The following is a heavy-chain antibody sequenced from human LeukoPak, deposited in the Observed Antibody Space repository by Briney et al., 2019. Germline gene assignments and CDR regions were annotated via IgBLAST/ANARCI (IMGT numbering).Heavy chain of an antibody. V-gene: IGHV1-69-2*01. D-gene: IGHD3-3*01. J-gene: IGHJ4*02. Sequence: GASVKVSCKASGYTFTDYYMHWVQQAPGKGLEWMGRVDPEDGETIYAEKFQGRVTITADTSTDTAYMELSSLRSEDTAVYYCATAPQGVTIFGVVIPYWGQGTLVTVSS. CDR1: GYTFTDYY. CDR2: VDPEDGET. CDR3: ATAPQGVTIFGVVIPY.